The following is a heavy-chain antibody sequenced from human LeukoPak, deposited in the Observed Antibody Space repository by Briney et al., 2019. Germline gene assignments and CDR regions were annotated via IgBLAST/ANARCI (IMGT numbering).Heavy chain of an antibody. V-gene: IGHV6-1*01. D-gene: IGHD6-19*01. J-gene: IGHJ4*02. CDR1: GDSVSSNSAA. CDR2: TYYRSKWYS. CDR3: AREAGRGWTFEY. Sequence: SQTLSLTCAISGDSVSSNSAAWNWIRQSPSRGLEWLGRTYYRSKWYSDYAVSVRGRITINPDTSKNQFSLQLNSVTPEDSAAYYCAREAGRGWTFEYWGQGALVTVSS.